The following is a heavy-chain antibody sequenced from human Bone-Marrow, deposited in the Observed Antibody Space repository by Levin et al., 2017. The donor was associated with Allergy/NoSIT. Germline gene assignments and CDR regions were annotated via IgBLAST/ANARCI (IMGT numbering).Heavy chain of an antibody. CDR2: IYYNGNT. J-gene: IGHJ6*02. CDR1: GGSISSYY. CDR3: AVDSLSGVVVAAQYYYGLDV. Sequence: SQTLSLTCTVSGGSISSYYWTWIRQPPGMGLEWIGNIYYNGNTNYNPSLKSRVTMSVDTSKNHCSLRLSSVTAADTAVYYCAVDSLSGVVVAAQYYYGLDVWGHGTTVLVSS. V-gene: IGHV4-59*01. D-gene: IGHD2-15*01.